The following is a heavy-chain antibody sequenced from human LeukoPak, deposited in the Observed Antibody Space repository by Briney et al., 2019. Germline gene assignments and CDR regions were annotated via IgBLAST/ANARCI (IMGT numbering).Heavy chain of an antibody. CDR3: ASADYYRIDF. V-gene: IGHV4-4*02. Sequence: PSGTLSLTCTVSGGSISSSDWWSWVRQPPGKGLEWIGEMHQSGIINYNPSLKSRVTVSLDKAKKQFSLKLSSVTAADTSVYFCASADYYRIDFWGQGTLVTVSS. CDR2: MHQSGII. CDR1: GGSISSSDW. J-gene: IGHJ4*02. D-gene: IGHD3-10*01.